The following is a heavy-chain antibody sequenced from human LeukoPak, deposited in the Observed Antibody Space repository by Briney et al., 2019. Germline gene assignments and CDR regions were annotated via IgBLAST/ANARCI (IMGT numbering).Heavy chain of an antibody. CDR2: FSSSGGST. CDR3: AKYCSGGNCYSGLY. CDR1: GFTFSSYA. Sequence: GGSLRLSCADSGFTFSSYAMTWVRQAPGEGLEWVSTFSSSGGSTYYADSVKGRFTISRDSSENTLFLQMNSLRAEDTAVYYCAKYCSGGNCYSGLYWGQGTLVTVSS. V-gene: IGHV3-23*01. J-gene: IGHJ4*02. D-gene: IGHD2-15*01.